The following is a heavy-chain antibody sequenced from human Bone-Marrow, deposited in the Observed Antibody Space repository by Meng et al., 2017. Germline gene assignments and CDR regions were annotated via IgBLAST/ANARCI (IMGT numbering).Heavy chain of an antibody. CDR3: ARSPMAQAGLSENWFDP. J-gene: IGHJ5*02. CDR1: GFSLSTSGMC. CDR2: IDWGDDK. V-gene: IGHV2-70*01. Sequence: SGPTLVKPTQTLTLTCTFSGFSLSTSGMCVSWIRQPPGKALEWLALIDWGDDKYYSTSLKTRLTISKDTSKNQVVLTMTNMDPVDTATYYCARSPMAQAGLSENWFDPWGQGTLVTVSS. D-gene: IGHD3-10*01.